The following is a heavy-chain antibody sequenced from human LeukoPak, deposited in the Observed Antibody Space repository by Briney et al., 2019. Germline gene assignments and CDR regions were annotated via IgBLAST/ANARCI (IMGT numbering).Heavy chain of an antibody. D-gene: IGHD3-22*01. CDR1: GFTFSNYW. CDR2: NTDETTT. J-gene: IGHJ4*02. V-gene: IGHV3-74*01. CDR3: ARSHSSGYYPSFDY. Sequence: GGSLRLSCAASGFTFSNYWMHWVRHAPGKGLVWVSRNTDETTTSYADSVKGRFTISRDNAKNTLYLQMNSLRAEDTAVYYCARSHSSGYYPSFDYWGQGTLVTVSS.